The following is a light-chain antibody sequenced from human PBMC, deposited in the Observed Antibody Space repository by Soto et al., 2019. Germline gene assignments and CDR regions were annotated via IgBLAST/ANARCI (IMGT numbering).Light chain of an antibody. CDR1: VGL. J-gene: IGLJ1*01. CDR3: CLYVGGRTYV. V-gene: IGLV2-23*01. Sequence: SALTQPASVSGSPGQSITISCTGTVGLVSWYQQHPGKVPKLIIYDDTKRPSGVSSRFSGSKSGNTASLTISGLQTEDEADYYCCLYVGGRTYVFGTGTQLTVL. CDR2: DDT.